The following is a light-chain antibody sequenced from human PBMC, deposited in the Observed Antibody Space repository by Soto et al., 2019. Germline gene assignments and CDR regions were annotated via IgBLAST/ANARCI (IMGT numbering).Light chain of an antibody. J-gene: IGLJ3*02. V-gene: IGLV1-44*01. CDR2: NDD. Sequence: QAVVTQPPSVSGTPGLRVNISCSGGISTIGKDTVNWYQQLPGTAPKLLMFNDDKRPSGVPDRFSGSRSGTSASLAISGLQSDDEAVYFCSTWDDSLNGWVFGGGTKVTVL. CDR1: ISTIGKDT. CDR3: STWDDSLNGWV.